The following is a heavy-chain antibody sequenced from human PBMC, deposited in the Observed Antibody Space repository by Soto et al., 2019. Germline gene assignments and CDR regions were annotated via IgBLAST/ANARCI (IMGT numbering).Heavy chain of an antibody. Sequence: SETLSLTCAVSGGSISSGGYSWSWIRQPPGKGLEWIGYIYHSGSTYYNPSLKSRVTISVDTSKNQFSLKLSSVTAADTAVYYCASNSYGYIFSDYWGQGTLVTVSS. V-gene: IGHV4-30-2*05. CDR3: ASNSYGYIFSDY. D-gene: IGHD5-18*01. CDR2: IYHSGST. CDR1: GGSISSGGYS. J-gene: IGHJ4*02.